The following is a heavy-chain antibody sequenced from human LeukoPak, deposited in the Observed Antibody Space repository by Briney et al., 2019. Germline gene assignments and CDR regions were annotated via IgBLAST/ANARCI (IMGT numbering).Heavy chain of an antibody. CDR3: ARRMSTAHALDI. CDR1: GFTVSTNY. Sequence: GGSLRLSCAASGFTVSTNYMSWVRQAPGKGLEWVSVIYSGGSTYYADSVKGRFTISRDNSKNTLYLQMNSLRAEDTAVYYCARRMSTAHALDIRGQGTMVTVSS. J-gene: IGHJ3*02. CDR2: IYSGGST. D-gene: IGHD5-18*01. V-gene: IGHV3-53*01.